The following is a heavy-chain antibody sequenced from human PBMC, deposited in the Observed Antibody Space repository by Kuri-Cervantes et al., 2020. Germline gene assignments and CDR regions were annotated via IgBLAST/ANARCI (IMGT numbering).Heavy chain of an antibody. CDR3: ARLSRYCSSATCYYFDS. V-gene: IGHV4-39*01. CDR1: GDSFRTSTYS. D-gene: IGHD2-2*01. CDR2: VYFRGTT. Sequence: GSLRLSCIVSGDSFRTSTYSWGWIRQSPGKGLEWIGTVYFRGTTYYSSSLKSRVTISVDTSKHQFSLKLNSVTAADTAVYYCARLSRYCSSATCYYFDSWGQGTLVTVSS. J-gene: IGHJ4*02.